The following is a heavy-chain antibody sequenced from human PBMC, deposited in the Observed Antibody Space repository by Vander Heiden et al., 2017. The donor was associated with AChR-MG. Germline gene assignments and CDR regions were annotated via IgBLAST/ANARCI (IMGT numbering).Heavy chain of an antibody. V-gene: IGHV3-9*01. Sequence: EAQLVESGGGLVQPGRSLRLSCAASGFTFDDYAMHWVRHTPGKGLEWVASITWNSARTGYADSVKGRFIISRDNVKNSLDLQMNSLRPEDTALYYCGKDKGKYGLAQGVDSWGQGTLVTVSS. CDR3: GKDKGKYGLAQGVDS. CDR1: GFTFDDYA. J-gene: IGHJ5*01. CDR2: ITWNSART. D-gene: IGHD3-10*01.